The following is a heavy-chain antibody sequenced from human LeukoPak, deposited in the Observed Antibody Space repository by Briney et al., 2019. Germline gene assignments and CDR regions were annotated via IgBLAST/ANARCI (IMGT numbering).Heavy chain of an antibody. CDR2: IIPIFGTA. CDR3: ARGGVIIPYALGP. J-gene: IGHJ5*02. Sequence: ASVKLSCKASGGTFSSYAISWVRQAPGQGLEWMGGIIPIFGTANYAQKFQGRVTITADESTSTAYMELSSLRSEDTAVYYCARGGVIIPYALGPWGQGTLVTVSS. D-gene: IGHD3-10*01. V-gene: IGHV1-69*01. CDR1: GGTFSSYA.